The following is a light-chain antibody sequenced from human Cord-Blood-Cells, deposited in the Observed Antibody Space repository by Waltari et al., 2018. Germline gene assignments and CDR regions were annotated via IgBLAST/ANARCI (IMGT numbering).Light chain of an antibody. CDR1: SSDVGSYNL. J-gene: IGLJ3*02. V-gene: IGLV2-23*03. CDR3: CSYAGSSTFDWV. CDR2: EGS. Sequence: QSALTQPASVPGSPGQSITISCTGTSSDVGSYNLVPWYQQHPGKAPKLMIYEGSKRHSGVSNRFSGSKSGNTASLTISGLQAEDEADYYCCSYAGSSTFDWVFGGGTKLTVL.